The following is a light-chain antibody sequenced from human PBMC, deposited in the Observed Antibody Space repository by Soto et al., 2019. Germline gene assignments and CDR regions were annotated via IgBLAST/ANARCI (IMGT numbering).Light chain of an antibody. CDR2: GNS. CDR1: SSNIGAGYD. V-gene: IGLV1-40*01. Sequence: QSVLTQPPSVSGAPGQRVTISCTWSSSNIGAGYDVHWYQQLPGTAPKLLIYGNSNRPSGFPDRFSGSTSGTSASLAITGLQAEDEADDYCQSYDSSLSGSVFGGGTKLTVL. J-gene: IGLJ2*01. CDR3: QSYDSSLSGSV.